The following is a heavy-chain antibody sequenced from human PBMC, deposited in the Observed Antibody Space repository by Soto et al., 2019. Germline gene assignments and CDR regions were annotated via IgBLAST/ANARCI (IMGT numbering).Heavy chain of an antibody. CDR2: IDPSDSYT. V-gene: IGHV5-10-1*01. CDR3: ARLNTGYDSSGYNDY. Sequence: GESLKISCKGSGYSFTSYWISWVRQMPGKGLEWMGRIDPSDSYTNYSPSFQGHVTISADKSISTAYLQWSSLKASDTAMYYCARLNTGYDSSGYNDYWGQGTLVTVSS. J-gene: IGHJ4*02. CDR1: GYSFTSYW. D-gene: IGHD3-22*01.